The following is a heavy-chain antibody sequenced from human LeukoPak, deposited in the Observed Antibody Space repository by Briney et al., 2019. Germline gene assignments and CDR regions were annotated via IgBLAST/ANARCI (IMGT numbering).Heavy chain of an antibody. CDR2: IYHSGTT. V-gene: IGHV4-4*02. CDR3: ATKNMRVPGDS. D-gene: IGHD2/OR15-2a*01. CDR1: GGSISTNHYW. J-gene: IGHJ4*02. Sequence: SGTLSLTRAVSGGSISTNHYWWSWVRQPPGKGLEWIGEIYHSGTTNYNSSLTSRVTISVDKSKNQFSLELTSVTAADTAIYYCATKNMRVPGDSWGQGTLVTVSS.